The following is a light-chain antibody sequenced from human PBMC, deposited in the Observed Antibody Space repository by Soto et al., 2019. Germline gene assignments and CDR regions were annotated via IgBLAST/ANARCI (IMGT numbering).Light chain of an antibody. CDR2: GAS. J-gene: IGKJ1*01. CDR3: QAAT. Sequence: EIVLTQSPGTQSLSPGERATLSCRASQSVSSSYLAWYQQKPGQAPRLLIYGASSRATGIPDRFSGSGSGTDFTLTISRLEPEDFAVYYCQAATFGQGTKVEIK. V-gene: IGKV3-20*01. CDR1: QSVSSSY.